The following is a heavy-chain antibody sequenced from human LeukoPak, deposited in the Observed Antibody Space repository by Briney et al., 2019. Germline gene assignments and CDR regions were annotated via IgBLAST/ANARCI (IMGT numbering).Heavy chain of an antibody. J-gene: IGHJ3*02. CDR2: IRYDGSNK. D-gene: IGHD4-17*01. CDR1: GFTFSSYG. Sequence: GGSLRLSCAASGFTFSSYGMHWVRQAPGKGLEWVAFIRYDGSNKYYADSVKGRFTISRDNSKNTLYLQMNSLRAEDTAVYYCAKGPIGLDDYGDQIWGQGTMVTVSS. CDR3: AKGPIGLDDYGDQI. V-gene: IGHV3-30*02.